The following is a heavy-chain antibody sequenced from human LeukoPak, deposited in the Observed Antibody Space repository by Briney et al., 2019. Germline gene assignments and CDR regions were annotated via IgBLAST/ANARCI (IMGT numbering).Heavy chain of an antibody. CDR2: IRQDGGEQ. D-gene: IGHD2-2*01. V-gene: IGHV3-7*03. Sequence: PGGSLRLSCAASGFTFSNYWMNWVRQAPGKGLEWVANIRQDGGEQYYVDSMKGRFTISRDNAKNSLYLQMNSLRDEDTAVYYCARQAYQLLNIFDSWGQGTLVTVSS. J-gene: IGHJ4*02. CDR1: GFTFSNYW. CDR3: ARQAYQLLNIFDS.